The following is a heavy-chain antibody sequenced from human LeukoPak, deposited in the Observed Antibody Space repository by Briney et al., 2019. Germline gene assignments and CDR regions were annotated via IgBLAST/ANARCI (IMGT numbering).Heavy chain of an antibody. CDR2: IIPIFVTA. CDR3: ARGQIQAHCSSTSCYFGSWFDP. CDR1: GGTFSSYA. D-gene: IGHD2-2*01. J-gene: IGHJ5*02. Sequence: SVKVSCKASGGTFSSYAISWVRQAPGQGLEWMGGIIPIFVTANYAQKFQGRVTITADESTSTAYMELSSLRSEDTAVYYCARGQIQAHCSSTSCYFGSWFDPWGQGTLVTVSS. V-gene: IGHV1-69*13.